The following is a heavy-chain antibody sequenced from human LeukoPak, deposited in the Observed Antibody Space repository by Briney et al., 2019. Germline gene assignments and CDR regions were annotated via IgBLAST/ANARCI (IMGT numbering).Heavy chain of an antibody. Sequence: GGSLRLSCAASGFTFSSYSMNWVRQAPGKGLEWVSYISSSSSTIYYADSVKGRFTISRDNAKNSLYLQMNSLRAEDTAVYYCARGDWLDYWGQGTLVTVSS. D-gene: IGHD3/OR15-3a*01. J-gene: IGHJ4*02. CDR3: ARGDWLDY. CDR2: ISSSSSTI. V-gene: IGHV3-48*04. CDR1: GFTFSSYS.